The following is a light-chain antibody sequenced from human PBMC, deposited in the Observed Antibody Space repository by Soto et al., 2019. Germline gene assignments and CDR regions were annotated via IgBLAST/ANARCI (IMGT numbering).Light chain of an antibody. V-gene: IGKV3-11*01. CDR3: QQHLGRHT. CDR2: DAS. CDR1: QSVSSY. J-gene: IGKJ1*01. Sequence: EIVMTQSPATLSVSPGERVTLSCRASQSVSSYLAWYQQKPGQAPRLLIYDASNRATGIPARFSGSGSGTDFTLTISSLEPEDSAVYYCQQHLGRHTFGQGTKVDIK.